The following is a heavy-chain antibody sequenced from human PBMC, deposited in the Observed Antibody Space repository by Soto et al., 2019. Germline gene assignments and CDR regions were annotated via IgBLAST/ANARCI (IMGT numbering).Heavy chain of an antibody. Sequence: QVQLVESGGGLVKPGGSLRLSCAASGFTFSDYYMTWIRQAPGRGLEWVSYISSTSTYTNYADSVKGRFTISRDNAENSLYLQMNILRAEDTSVYYCARDDSGYAGYFDLWGRGTLVTVSS. D-gene: IGHD5-12*01. CDR1: GFTFSDYY. CDR2: ISSTSTYT. V-gene: IGHV3-11*05. J-gene: IGHJ2*01. CDR3: ARDDSGYAGYFDL.